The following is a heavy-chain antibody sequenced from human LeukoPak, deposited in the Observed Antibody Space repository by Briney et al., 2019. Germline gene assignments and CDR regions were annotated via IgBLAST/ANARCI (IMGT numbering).Heavy chain of an antibody. CDR2: ISGSGGST. CDR3: ARRVAELNY. J-gene: IGHJ4*02. D-gene: IGHD6-19*01. V-gene: IGHV3-23*01. Sequence: GGSPRRSCAASGFTFSSYAMSWVRQAPGKGLEWVSAISGSGGSTYYADSVKGRFTISRDNSKNTLYLQMNSLRAEDTAVYYCARRVAELNYWGQGTLVTVSS. CDR1: GFTFSSYA.